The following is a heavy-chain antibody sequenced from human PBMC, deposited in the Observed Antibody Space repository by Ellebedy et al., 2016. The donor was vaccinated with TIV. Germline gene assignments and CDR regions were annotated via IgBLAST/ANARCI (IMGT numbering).Heavy chain of an antibody. D-gene: IGHD3-16*02. CDR2: INPGGGGT. Sequence: AASVKVSCKVSGYTFTNYYMNWVRQAPGQGLEWMGIINPGGGGTSYAQKFQGRVTMTRDTSTSTVYMELSSLSSEDTALYYCARAPLSGVFYGMDVWGQGTTVTVSS. V-gene: IGHV1-46*01. J-gene: IGHJ6*02. CDR3: ARAPLSGVFYGMDV. CDR1: GYTFTNYY.